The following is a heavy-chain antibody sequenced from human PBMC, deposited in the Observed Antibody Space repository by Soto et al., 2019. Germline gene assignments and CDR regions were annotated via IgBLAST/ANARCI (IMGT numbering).Heavy chain of an antibody. CDR2: IWYDGGNK. D-gene: IGHD6-6*01. J-gene: IGHJ6*02. CDR3: GRGPYSSSAALFRYLGMDV. V-gene: IGHV3-33*01. CDR1: GFTFRSYG. Sequence: QVQLVESGGGVVQPGRSLRLSCAASGFTFRSYGMHWVRQAPGKGLEWVAVIWYDGGNKHYADSVKGRFTISRDNSKNTLYLHMKSPRAGDTVVNFCGRGPYSSSAALFRYLGMDVSSQGTMVTVS.